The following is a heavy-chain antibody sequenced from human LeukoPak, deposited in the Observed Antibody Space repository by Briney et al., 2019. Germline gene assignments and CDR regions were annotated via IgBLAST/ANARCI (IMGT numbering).Heavy chain of an antibody. CDR2: ISFDGTTR. J-gene: IGHJ5*02. CDR3: ARSYSTSWYSTDWFDP. D-gene: IGHD6-13*01. V-gene: IGHV3-30*04. CDR1: AFTFSRYA. Sequence: GTSLRLSCAASAFTFSRYAMHWVRQAPGKGLEWVAMISFDGTTRNYADSVEGRFTISRDNSKNTLYMQMSSVRPEDTPFYYCARSYSTSWYSTDWFDPWGEGTLVTVSS.